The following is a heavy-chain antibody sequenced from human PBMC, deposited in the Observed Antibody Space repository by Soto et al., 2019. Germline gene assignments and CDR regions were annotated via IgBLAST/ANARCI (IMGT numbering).Heavy chain of an antibody. CDR2: IKQDGSEG. V-gene: IGHV3-7*01. CDR3: ATKGGVGAPTRFES. J-gene: IGHJ5*01. D-gene: IGHD3-16*01. Sequence: EVQLVESGGDLVQPGGSLRLSCEASGVTFKYYWMSWVRQAPGKGLEWVAHIKQDGSEGYYVDSVKGRFTISRDNTKNSLHLQMNSLSDDDTAVYYCATKGGVGAPTRFESWGQGTLVTVSS. CDR1: GVTFKYYW.